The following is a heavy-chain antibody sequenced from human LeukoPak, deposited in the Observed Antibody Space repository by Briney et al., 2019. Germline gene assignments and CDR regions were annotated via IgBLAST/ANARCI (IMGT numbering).Heavy chain of an antibody. J-gene: IGHJ4*02. D-gene: IGHD3-22*01. V-gene: IGHV3-30*02. CDR3: AKDLYDSPFDY. CDR2: IRYDGSKK. Sequence: GGSLRLSCAASGFTFSSYGMHWVRQAPGKGLDWVAFIRYDGSKKYYADSVKGRFTISRDSSKNTLYLQMNSLRAEDTAVYYCAKDLYDSPFDYWGQGTLVTVSS. CDR1: GFTFSSYG.